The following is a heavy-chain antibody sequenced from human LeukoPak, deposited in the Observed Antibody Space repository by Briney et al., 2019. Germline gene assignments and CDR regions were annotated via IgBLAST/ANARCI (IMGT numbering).Heavy chain of an antibody. Sequence: SGTLSLTCAVSGGSISSSNWWSWVRQPPGKGLEWIGEIYHSGSTNYNPSLKSRVTISVDKSKNQFSLKLSSVTAADTAVYYCATIYYDSSGYSDAFDIWGQGTMVTVSS. CDR2: IYHSGST. D-gene: IGHD3-22*01. J-gene: IGHJ3*02. CDR1: GGSISSSNW. V-gene: IGHV4-4*02. CDR3: ATIYYDSSGYSDAFDI.